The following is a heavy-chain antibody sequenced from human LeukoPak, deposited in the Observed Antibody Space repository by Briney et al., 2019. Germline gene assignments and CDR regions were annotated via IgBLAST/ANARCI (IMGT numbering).Heavy chain of an antibody. CDR1: GFTFTSSA. V-gene: IGHV1-58*02. CDR2: IVVGSGNT. Sequence: ASVKVSCKASGFTFTSSAMQWVRQARGQRLEWIGWIVVGSGNTNYAQKFQEKVTITRDMSTSTAYMELSSLRSEDTAVYYCAADPYCSGGSCWYWFDPWGQGTLVTVSS. J-gene: IGHJ5*02. D-gene: IGHD2-15*01. CDR3: AADPYCSGGSCWYWFDP.